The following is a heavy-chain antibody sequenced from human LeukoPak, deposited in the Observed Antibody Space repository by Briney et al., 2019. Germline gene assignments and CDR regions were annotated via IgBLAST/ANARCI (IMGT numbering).Heavy chain of an antibody. J-gene: IGHJ4*02. D-gene: IGHD3-3*01. CDR2: IYYSGST. Sequence: PSETLSLTCTVSGGSISSSSYYWGWIRQPPGKGLEWIGSIYYSGSTYYNPSLKSRATISVDTSKNQFSPKLSSVTAADTAVYYCARDYNFWSGYRDYWGQGTLVTVSS. CDR3: ARDYNFWSGYRDY. CDR1: GGSISSSSYY. V-gene: IGHV4-39*07.